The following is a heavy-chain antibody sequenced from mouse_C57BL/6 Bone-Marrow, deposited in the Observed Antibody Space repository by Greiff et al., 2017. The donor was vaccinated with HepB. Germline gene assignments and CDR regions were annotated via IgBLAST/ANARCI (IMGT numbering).Heavy chain of an antibody. J-gene: IGHJ1*03. CDR3: ARLGGWLLRYFDV. CDR1: GFTFSDYY. Sequence: EVKVVESEGGLVQPGSSMKLSCTASGFTFSDYYMAWVRQVPEKGLEWVANINYDGSSTYYLDSLKSRFIISRDNAKNILYLQMSSLKSEDTATYYCARLGGWLLRYFDVWGTGTTVTVSS. CDR2: INYDGSST. V-gene: IGHV5-16*01. D-gene: IGHD2-3*01.